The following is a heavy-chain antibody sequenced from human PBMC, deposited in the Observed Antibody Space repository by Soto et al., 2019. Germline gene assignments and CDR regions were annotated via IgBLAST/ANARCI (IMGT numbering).Heavy chain of an antibody. V-gene: IGHV3-33*01. Sequence: PGGSLRLSCAASGFTFRSHGMHWVRQAPGKGLEWVAVIWYDGSQKYYADSVKGRFTISRDNSKNTLYLQMNSLRAEDTAVYYCAAWLTGSNSYNMDAWGQGTTVTVSS. CDR2: IWYDGSQK. CDR1: GFTFRSHG. CDR3: AAWLTGSNSYNMDA. D-gene: IGHD3-9*01. J-gene: IGHJ6*02.